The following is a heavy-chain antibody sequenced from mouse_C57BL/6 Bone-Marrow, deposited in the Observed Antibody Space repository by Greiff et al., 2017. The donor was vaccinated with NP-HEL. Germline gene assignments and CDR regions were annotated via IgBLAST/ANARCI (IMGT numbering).Heavy chain of an antibody. V-gene: IGHV1-19*01. CDR2: INPYNGGT. CDR1: GYTFTDYY. J-gene: IGHJ4*01. CDR3: ARGGSPYYYAMDY. Sequence: VQLQQSGPVLVKPGASVKMSCKASGYTFTDYYMNWVKQSHGKSLEWIGVINPYNGGTSSNQKFKGKATLTVDKSSSTAYMQLNSLTSEDSAVYYCARGGSPYYYAMDYWGQGTSVTVSS. D-gene: IGHD1-1*02.